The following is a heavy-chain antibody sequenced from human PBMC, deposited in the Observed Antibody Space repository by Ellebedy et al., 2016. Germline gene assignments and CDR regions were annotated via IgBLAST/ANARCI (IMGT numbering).Heavy chain of an antibody. J-gene: IGHJ4*02. CDR1: GFPSNSYA. V-gene: IGHV3-23*01. CDR2: ISGSGSFT. D-gene: IGHD3-22*01. Sequence: GESLKISXAASGFPSNSYAMTWVRQTPGKGLEWVSGISGSGSFTFYADSVRGRFTISRDNSKNTLYLQMNSLRAEDTAIYYCAKGTHYFDTSGYDSWGQGTLVTVSS. CDR3: AKGTHYFDTSGYDS.